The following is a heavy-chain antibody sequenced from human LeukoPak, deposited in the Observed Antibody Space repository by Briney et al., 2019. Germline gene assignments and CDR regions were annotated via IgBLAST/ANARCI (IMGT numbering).Heavy chain of an antibody. J-gene: IGHJ4*02. V-gene: IGHV1-46*01. CDR2: ISPSGGST. Sequence: EASVTVSYKPSVYTLTSYYMHWVRQAPGQGLEWMGVISPSGGSTIYAQKLQGRDTMTRDTSTSTVYMELSSLRSEGTAVYYCAREHGRRVSGSYYKPYYFDYWGEGTLVTVSS. CDR1: VYTLTSYY. CDR3: AREHGRRVSGSYYKPYYFDY. D-gene: IGHD3-10*01.